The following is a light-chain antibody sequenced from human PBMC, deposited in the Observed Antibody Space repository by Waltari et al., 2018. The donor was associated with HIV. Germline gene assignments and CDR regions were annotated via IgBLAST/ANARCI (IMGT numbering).Light chain of an antibody. V-gene: IGLV1-40*01. Sequence: QSVLTQSPPLSGAPEQRVIISCTGSSSNIGAGYDAHWSQPLPGTAPKLLIYCNYNRPSGVPGRFSGSKSDTSASLAISGLQAEDEADYYCQSYDSSLSTSVFGGGTRVTVL. CDR1: SSNIGAGYD. CDR2: CNY. J-gene: IGLJ2*01. CDR3: QSYDSSLSTSV.